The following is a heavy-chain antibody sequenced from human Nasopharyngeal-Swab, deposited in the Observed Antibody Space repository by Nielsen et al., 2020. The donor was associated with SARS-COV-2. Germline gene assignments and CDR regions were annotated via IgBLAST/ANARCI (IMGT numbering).Heavy chain of an antibody. J-gene: IGHJ4*02. V-gene: IGHV3-23*03. CDR2: IHSDPSNT. D-gene: IGHD6-13*01. Sequence: GESLKISCAASGFTFSSYAVSWVRQAPGKGLEWVSVIHSDPSNTYYVDSVKGRFTISRDNSKKTLFLQMDSLRVEDTAVYYCAKVRSWRLDAFDSWGQGTLVTVSS. CDR1: GFTFSSYA. CDR3: AKVRSWRLDAFDS.